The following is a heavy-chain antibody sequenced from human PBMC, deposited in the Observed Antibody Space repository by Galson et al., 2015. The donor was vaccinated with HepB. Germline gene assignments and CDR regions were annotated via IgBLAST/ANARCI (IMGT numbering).Heavy chain of an antibody. CDR1: GGSITSGVYY. D-gene: IGHD3-10*01. Sequence: TLSLTCTVSGGSITSGVYYWSWIRQHPVKGLEWIGYISYSGNTYYNPSLQSRVTISLDTPKNQFSLKLGSVTAADTAMYYCARGRRGKFDYYYYYGLDVWGQGTTVTVSS. J-gene: IGHJ6*02. CDR3: ARGRRGKFDYYYYYGLDV. V-gene: IGHV4-31*03. CDR2: ISYSGNT.